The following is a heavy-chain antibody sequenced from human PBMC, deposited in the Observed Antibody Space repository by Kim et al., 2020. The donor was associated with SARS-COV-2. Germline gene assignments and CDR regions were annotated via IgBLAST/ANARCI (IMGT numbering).Heavy chain of an antibody. CDR1: GYTFTNYA. CDR2: INAGNGNT. V-gene: IGHV1-3*01. J-gene: IGHJ6*02. Sequence: ASVKVSCKASGYTFTNYAMHWVRQAPGQSLEWMGWINAGNGNTKYPQKFQGRVTITRDTSAGTAYMELSSLRSEDTAVYYCARVGVCSSTICYVQFGMDVWGQGTTVTVSS. CDR3: ARVGVCSSTICYVQFGMDV. D-gene: IGHD2-2*01.